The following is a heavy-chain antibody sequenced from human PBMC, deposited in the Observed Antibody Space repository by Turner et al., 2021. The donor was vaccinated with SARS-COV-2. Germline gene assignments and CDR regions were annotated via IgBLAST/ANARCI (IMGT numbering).Heavy chain of an antibody. CDR3: ARQGSGSYYAVPHY. J-gene: IGHJ4*02. Sequence: QLQLQESGPGLVKPSETLSLTCTVSVGSISSSYYYWGWIRQPPGKGLEWIGSIYYSGSTYYNPSLKSRVTISVDTSKNQFSLKLSSVTAADTAVYYCARQGSGSYYAVPHYWGQGTLVTVSS. V-gene: IGHV4-39*01. CDR1: VGSISSSYYY. D-gene: IGHD3-10*01. CDR2: IYYSGST.